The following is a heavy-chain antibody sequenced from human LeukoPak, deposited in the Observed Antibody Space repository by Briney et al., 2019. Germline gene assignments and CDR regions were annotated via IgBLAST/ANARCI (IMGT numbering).Heavy chain of an antibody. CDR1: GFTFSSYA. V-gene: IGHV3-30-3*01. CDR2: ISYDGSNK. Sequence: GGSLRLSCAASGFTFSSYAMHWVRQAPGKGLEWVAVISYDGSNKYYADSVKGRFTISRDNSKNTLYLQMNGLRAEDTAIYFCAKDVLSWYYGMDVWGQGTTVTVSS. D-gene: IGHD1-1*01. J-gene: IGHJ6*02. CDR3: AKDVLSWYYGMDV.